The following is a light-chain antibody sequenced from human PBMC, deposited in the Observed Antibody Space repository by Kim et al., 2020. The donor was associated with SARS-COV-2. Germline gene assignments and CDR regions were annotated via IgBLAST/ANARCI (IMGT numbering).Light chain of an antibody. V-gene: IGLV2-23*02. CDR1: RRDVVNYNL. Sequence: QSITIACTVTRRDVVNYNLVSWYQQRPGKAPKLIIFEVSKRPSGVSNRFSGSKSGDTASLTISGLQAEDESDYYCCSYAGSSTFVVFGGGTQLTVL. CDR2: EVS. J-gene: IGLJ2*01. CDR3: CSYAGSSTFVV.